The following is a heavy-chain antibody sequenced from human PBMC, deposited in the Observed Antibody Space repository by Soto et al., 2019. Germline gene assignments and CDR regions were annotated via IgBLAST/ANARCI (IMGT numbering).Heavy chain of an antibody. CDR2: IWYDGSNK. CDR1: GFTFSSYG. CDR3: ARDTGDYEAFDI. Sequence: QVQLVESGGGVVQPGRSLRLSCAASGFTFSSYGMHWVRQAAGKGLEWVAVIWYDGSNKYYADSVKGRFTISRDNSKNTLYLQMNSLRAEDTAVYYCARDTGDYEAFDIWGQGTMVTVSS. V-gene: IGHV3-33*01. D-gene: IGHD4-17*01. J-gene: IGHJ3*02.